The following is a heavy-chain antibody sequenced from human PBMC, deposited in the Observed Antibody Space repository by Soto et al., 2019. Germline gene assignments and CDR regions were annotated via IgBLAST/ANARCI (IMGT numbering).Heavy chain of an antibody. CDR3: ARDGTSITKIRRNDY. CDR1: GFLFGDYW. V-gene: IGHV3-7*01. D-gene: IGHD1-26*01. Sequence: ESGGGLVQPGGSLRLSCAASGFLFGDYWMIWARQAPRKGLGWLASIKEDGSENFYVDSVKGRFTISRDNTRNSLYLQMNSLRAEDTAVYYCARDGTSITKIRRNDYWGQGTLVTVSS. J-gene: IGHJ4*02. CDR2: IKEDGSEN.